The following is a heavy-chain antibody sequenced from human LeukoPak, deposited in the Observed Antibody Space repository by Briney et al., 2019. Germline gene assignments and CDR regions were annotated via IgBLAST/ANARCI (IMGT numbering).Heavy chain of an antibody. CDR2: FDPEDGET. V-gene: IGHV1-24*01. J-gene: IGHJ5*02. CDR3: ATGPQLWRQDGWFDP. CDR1: GYTLTELS. Sequence: GASVKVSCKVSGYTLTELSMHWVRQAPGKGLEWMGGFDPEDGETIYAQKFQGRVTMTEDTSTDTAYMELSSLRSEDTAVYYCATGPQLWRQDGWFDPWGQGNLVTVSS. D-gene: IGHD5-24*01.